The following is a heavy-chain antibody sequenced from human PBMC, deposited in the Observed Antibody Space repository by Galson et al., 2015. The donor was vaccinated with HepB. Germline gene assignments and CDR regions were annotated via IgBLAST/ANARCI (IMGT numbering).Heavy chain of an antibody. Sequence: TLSLTCAVSGGSVSSGAYSWNWIRQPPGKGLEWIGFIYYSGSTYYNPSLKSRLTIPKDSSKNQFSLKLSSVTAADTAVYYCARATWVVTPFDWYFDLWGRGTLVTVSS. CDR3: ARATWVVTPFDWYFDL. J-gene: IGHJ2*01. V-gene: IGHV4-30-4*07. D-gene: IGHD4-23*01. CDR2: IYYSGST. CDR1: GGSVSSGAYS.